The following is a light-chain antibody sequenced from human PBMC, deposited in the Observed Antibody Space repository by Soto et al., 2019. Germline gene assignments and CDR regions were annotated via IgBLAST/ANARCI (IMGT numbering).Light chain of an antibody. CDR1: SSDIGSYNT. J-gene: IGLJ1*01. Sequence: ALTQSASVSGSPGQWISIPCAGTSSDIGSYNTVSWYQHHPGKAPKLLIYEGTKRPSGVSHRFSGSKSGNTASLTISGLQPEDEADYYCCSFAGFNTYVFGTGTKVTVL. CDR3: CSFAGFNTYV. V-gene: IGLV2-23*01. CDR2: EGT.